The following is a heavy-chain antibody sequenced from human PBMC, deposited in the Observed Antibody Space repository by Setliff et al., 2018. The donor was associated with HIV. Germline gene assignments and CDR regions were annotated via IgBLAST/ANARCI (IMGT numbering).Heavy chain of an antibody. CDR2: SKGKADGETI. V-gene: IGHV3-15*01. CDR1: GSMFTYAW. CDR3: ATESRLLAGGSYPFDN. Sequence: GGSLRLSCAASGSMFTYAWLSWVRQAPGKGLEWVGRSKGKADGETIDYATPVKGRFIISRDYSENTLFLQMNDLKIEDTGIYYCATESRLLAGGSYPFDNWGQGTLVTVSS. D-gene: IGHD1-26*01. J-gene: IGHJ4*02.